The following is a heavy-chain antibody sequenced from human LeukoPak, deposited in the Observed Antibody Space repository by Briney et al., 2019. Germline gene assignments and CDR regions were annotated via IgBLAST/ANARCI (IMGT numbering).Heavy chain of an antibody. Sequence: SVKVSCKASGGTFSNYAISWVRQAPGQGLEWMGGIIPIFGTANYAQKFQGRVTLTRDMSTSTDYLELSSLRSEDTAVYYCARDNSVRDEAWWFNPWGQGTLVTVSS. V-gene: IGHV1-69*05. D-gene: IGHD5-24*01. CDR3: ARDNSVRDEAWWFNP. CDR1: GGTFSNYA. CDR2: IIPIFGTA. J-gene: IGHJ5*02.